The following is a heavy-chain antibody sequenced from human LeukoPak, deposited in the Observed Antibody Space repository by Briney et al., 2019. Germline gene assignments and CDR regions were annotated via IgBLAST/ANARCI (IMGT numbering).Heavy chain of an antibody. CDR3: ARDLLSTAGYFDY. V-gene: IGHV4-59*01. CDR1: GGSISSYY. CDR2: VYYSGST. Sequence: SETLSLTCTVSGGSISSYYWSWIRQPPGKGLEWIGYVYYSGSTNYNPSLKSRVTISVDTSKDQFSLNLSSVTAADTAVYYCARDLLSTAGYFDYWGQGTLVTVSS. J-gene: IGHJ4*02. D-gene: IGHD6-19*01.